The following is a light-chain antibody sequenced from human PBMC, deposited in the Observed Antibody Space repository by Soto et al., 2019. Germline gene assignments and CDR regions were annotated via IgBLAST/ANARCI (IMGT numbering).Light chain of an antibody. J-gene: IGKJ1*01. CDR3: QRYGSSTT. V-gene: IGKV3-20*01. CDR1: QTVTNNY. Sequence: TVLTQSPGTLSLSPGDRATLSCRASQTVTNNYLAWYQQQPGQAPRLLIDGASSKATGIPDRFSGSGSGTYFTPTISRLEPEDFAVYYCQRYGSSTTFGQGTKVEVK. CDR2: GAS.